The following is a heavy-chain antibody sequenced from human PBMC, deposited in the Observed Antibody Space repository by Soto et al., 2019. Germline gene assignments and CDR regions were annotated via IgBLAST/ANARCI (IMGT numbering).Heavy chain of an antibody. Sequence: PWGSLRLSCAASGFSFSDYQMTWIRQAPGRGPEWVSVISRTGTDTDYADSVRGRFIISRDNAKNTLYLQMNSLRDGDTAVYYCTGGGRRTSYYWQYWVQGSLVAVSS. J-gene: IGHJ4*02. CDR1: GFSFSDYQ. CDR2: ISRTGTDT. V-gene: IGHV3-11*06. D-gene: IGHD1-26*01. CDR3: TGGGRRTSYYWQY.